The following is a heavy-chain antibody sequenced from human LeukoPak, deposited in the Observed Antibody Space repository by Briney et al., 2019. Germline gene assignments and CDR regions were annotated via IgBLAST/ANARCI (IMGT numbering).Heavy chain of an antibody. CDR2: FDPEDGET. CDR1: GYTLTELS. Sequence: ASVTVSCTVSGYTLTELSMHWVRQAPGKGLEWLGGFDPEDGETIYAQKFQGRVTMTEDTSTDTAYMELSSLRSEDTAVYYCATVRVTVYALSYFDYWGQGTLVTVSS. CDR3: ATVRVTVYALSYFDY. D-gene: IGHD3-3*01. J-gene: IGHJ4*02. V-gene: IGHV1-24*01.